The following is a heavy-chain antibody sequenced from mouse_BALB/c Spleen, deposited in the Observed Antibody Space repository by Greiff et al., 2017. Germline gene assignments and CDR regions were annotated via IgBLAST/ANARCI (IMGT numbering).Heavy chain of an antibody. J-gene: IGHJ2*01. CDR2: IRSKSNNYAT. CDR1: GFTFNTYA. CDR3: VRSTVVGFDD. D-gene: IGHD1-1*01. V-gene: IGHV10-1*02. Sequence: EVQGVESGGGLVQPKGSLKLSCAASGFTFNTYAMNWVRQAPGKGLEWVARIRSKSNNYATYYADSVKDRFTISRDDSQSMLYLQMNNLKTEDTAMYYCVRSTVVGFDDWGQGTTLTVSS.